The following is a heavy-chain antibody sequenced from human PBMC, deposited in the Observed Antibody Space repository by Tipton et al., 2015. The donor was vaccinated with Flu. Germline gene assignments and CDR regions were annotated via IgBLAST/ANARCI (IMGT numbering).Heavy chain of an antibody. J-gene: IGHJ2*01. CDR1: GGSISSSSYY. CDR3: ARDPFLQRGYSYGQTGPGWYFDL. Sequence: LRLSCTVSGGSISSSSYYWGWIRQPPGKGLEWIGSIYYSGSTYYNPSLKSRVTISVDTSKNQFSLKLSSVTAADTAVCYCARDPFLQRGYSYGQTGPGWYFDLWGRGTLVTVSS. D-gene: IGHD5-18*01. V-gene: IGHV4-39*07. CDR2: IYYSGST.